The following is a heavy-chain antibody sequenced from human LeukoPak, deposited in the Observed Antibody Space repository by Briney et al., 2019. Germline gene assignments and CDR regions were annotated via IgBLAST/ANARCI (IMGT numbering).Heavy chain of an antibody. D-gene: IGHD3-16*01. J-gene: IGHJ4*02. CDR1: GGSISSYY. CDR3: ARDHGGQPDY. Sequence: SETLSLTCTVSGGSISSYYWSWIRRPAGQGLEWIGGIYTSGSTNYSPSLKSRVTMSVDTSKNQFSLKLSSVAAADTAVYYCARDHGGQPDYWGQGTLVTVSS. V-gene: IGHV4-4*07. CDR2: IYTSGST.